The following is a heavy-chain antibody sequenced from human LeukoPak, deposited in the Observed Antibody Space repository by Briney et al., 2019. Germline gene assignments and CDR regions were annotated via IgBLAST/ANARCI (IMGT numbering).Heavy chain of an antibody. CDR1: GGSISSYY. CDR3: ATGRDSSGYYPSLFDY. V-gene: IGHV4-4*07. J-gene: IGHJ4*02. Sequence: SETLSLTCTVSGGSISSYYWSWIRQPAGKGLEWIGRIYTSGSTNYNPSLKSRVTMSVDTSKNQFSLKLSSVTAADTAVYYCATGRDSSGYYPSLFDYWGQGTLVTVSS. CDR2: IYTSGST. D-gene: IGHD3-22*01.